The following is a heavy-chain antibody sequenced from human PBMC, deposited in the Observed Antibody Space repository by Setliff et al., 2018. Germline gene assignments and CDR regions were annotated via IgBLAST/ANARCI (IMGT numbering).Heavy chain of an antibody. J-gene: IGHJ6*03. CDR2: INTNTGNP. D-gene: IGHD6-6*01. V-gene: IGHV7-4-1*02. CDR3: ARGEYTSLPSGVNYHMDV. Sequence: GASVKVSCKASGYTFTSYAMNWVRQAPGQGLEWMGWINTNTGNPTYAQGFTGRFVFSLDTSVSTAYLQISSLKAEDTAVYYCARGEYTSLPSGVNYHMDVWGKGTTVTVSS. CDR1: GYTFTSYA.